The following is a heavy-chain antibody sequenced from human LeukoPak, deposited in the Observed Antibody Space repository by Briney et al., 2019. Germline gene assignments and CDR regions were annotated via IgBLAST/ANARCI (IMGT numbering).Heavy chain of an antibody. CDR2: INHSGST. V-gene: IGHV4-34*01. Sequence: PSETLSLTCAVYGGSFSGYYWSWIRQPPGKGLEWIGEINHSGSTNYNPSLKSRVTISVDTSKNQFSLKLSSVTAADTAVYYCAREARRRARQLVLRLDYYYYMDVWGKGTTVTVSS. J-gene: IGHJ6*03. CDR1: GGSFSGYY. CDR3: AREARRRARQLVLRLDYYYYMDV. D-gene: IGHD6-13*01.